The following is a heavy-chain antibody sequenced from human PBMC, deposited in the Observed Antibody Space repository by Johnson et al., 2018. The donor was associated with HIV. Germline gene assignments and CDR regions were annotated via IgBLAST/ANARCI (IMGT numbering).Heavy chain of an antibody. Sequence: VKLVESGGGLVQPGGSLRLSCAASGFTFSSYWMSWVRQAPGKGLEWVANIKQDGSEEYYVDSVKGRFTISRENAKNSLYLQMNSLRVEDTAVYYCARDGPWLQSQRDAFDFWGQGTMVTVSS. CDR3: ARDGPWLQSQRDAFDF. J-gene: IGHJ3*01. CDR2: IKQDGSEE. V-gene: IGHV3-7*01. CDR1: GFTFSSYW. D-gene: IGHD5-24*01.